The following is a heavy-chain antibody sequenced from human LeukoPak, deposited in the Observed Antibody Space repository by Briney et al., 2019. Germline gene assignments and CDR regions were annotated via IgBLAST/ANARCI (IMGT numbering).Heavy chain of an antibody. CDR3: ARDRLYDYGDYDLVDY. V-gene: IGHV4-61*02. CDR1: GASISSGSYY. D-gene: IGHD4-17*01. J-gene: IGHJ4*02. Sequence: PSETLSLTCTVSGASISSGSYYWSWIRQPAGKGLEWIGRIYTSGNTNYNPSLKSRVTISVDTSKNQLSLKLSSVTAADTAVYYCARDRLYDYGDYDLVDYWGQGTLVTVSS. CDR2: IYTSGNT.